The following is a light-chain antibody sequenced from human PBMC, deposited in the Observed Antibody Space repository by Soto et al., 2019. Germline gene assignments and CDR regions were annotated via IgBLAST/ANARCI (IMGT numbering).Light chain of an antibody. J-gene: IGKJ4*01. CDR2: KAS. CDR1: QSITTW. Sequence: DIQMTQSPSTLSASVGERVTITCRASQSITTWLAWYQQKPGKAPKLLIYKASSLEGGVPSRFSGSGSGTEFNITISSLQPDDFATYNCQQYNTYPLTFGGGTKVDIK. CDR3: QQYNTYPLT. V-gene: IGKV1-5*03.